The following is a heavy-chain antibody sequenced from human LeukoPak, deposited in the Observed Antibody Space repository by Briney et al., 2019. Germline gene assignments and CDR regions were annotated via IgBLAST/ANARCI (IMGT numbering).Heavy chain of an antibody. J-gene: IGHJ4*02. D-gene: IGHD6-19*01. CDR1: GGSISSYY. CDR3: ARLLDNSGWYDY. V-gene: IGHV4-4*07. CDR2: IYTSGST. Sequence: PSETLSLTCTVSGGSISSYYWSWIRQPAGKGLEWIGRIYTSGSTNYNPSLKSRVTISVDTPKNQFSLKLSSVTAADTAVYYCARLLDNSGWYDYWGQGTLVTVSS.